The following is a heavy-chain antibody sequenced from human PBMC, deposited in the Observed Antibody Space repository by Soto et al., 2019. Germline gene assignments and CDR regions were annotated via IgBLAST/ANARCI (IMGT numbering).Heavy chain of an antibody. J-gene: IGHJ4*02. CDR3: ARAGYSYGFGYYYDY. CDR1: GGSIDSGDYY. V-gene: IGHV4-61*08. CDR2: VYYSGTT. D-gene: IGHD5-18*01. Sequence: SETLSLTCTVSGGSIDSGDYYWSWIRQPPGKGLEWIGYVYYSGTTNYNPFLNSRVTISVDTSKNQFSLRLSSVTAADTAVYYCARAGYSYGFGYYYDYWGQGTLVTVSS.